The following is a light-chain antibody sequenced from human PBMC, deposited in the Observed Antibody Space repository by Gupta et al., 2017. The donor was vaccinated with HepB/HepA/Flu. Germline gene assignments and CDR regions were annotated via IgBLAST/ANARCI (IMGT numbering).Light chain of an antibody. Sequence: QSVLIQPPSASETPGQRVTISCSGSSSNIGNDNVYWYQQLPETAPKLLIYKNYQRPSGVSDRFSGSKSGTSASLAISGLRSEDEADYYCVGWDGSLSGYVFGTGTKVTVL. CDR1: SSNIGNDN. V-gene: IGLV1-47*01. J-gene: IGLJ1*01. CDR3: VGWDGSLSGYV. CDR2: KNY.